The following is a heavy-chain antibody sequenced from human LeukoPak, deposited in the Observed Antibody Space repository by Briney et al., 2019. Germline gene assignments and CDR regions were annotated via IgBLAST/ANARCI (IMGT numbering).Heavy chain of an antibody. V-gene: IGHV4-31*03. Sequence: SETLSLTCTVSGGSISSGGYYWSWIRQHPGKGLEWIGYIYYSGSTYYNPSLKSRVTISVDTSKNQFSLKLSSVTAADTAVYYCARMEPGVGADDPTPQQHAFDIWGQGTMVTVSS. CDR3: ARMEPGVGADDPTPQQHAFDI. J-gene: IGHJ3*02. CDR1: GGSISSGGYY. D-gene: IGHD1-14*01. CDR2: IYYSGST.